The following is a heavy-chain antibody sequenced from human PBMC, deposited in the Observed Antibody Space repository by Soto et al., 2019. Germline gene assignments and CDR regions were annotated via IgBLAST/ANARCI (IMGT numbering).Heavy chain of an antibody. CDR3: AKDLAATATGGAFDI. V-gene: IGHV3-23*01. D-gene: IGHD2-21*02. CDR1: GFTFSSYG. CDR2: ITCSGCNT. J-gene: IGHJ3*02. Sequence: GGSLRLSCAASGFTFSSYGMHWVRQAPGKGLEWVSTITCSGCNTYYADSVKGRFTISRDNSKNTLYLQMNSLRADDTAVHYCAKDLAATATGGAFDIWGQGTMVTVSS.